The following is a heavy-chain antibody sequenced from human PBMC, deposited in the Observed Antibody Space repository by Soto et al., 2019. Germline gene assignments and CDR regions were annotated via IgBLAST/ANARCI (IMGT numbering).Heavy chain of an antibody. CDR3: ARDSSSSWYWGKISYYYYYGMDV. CDR1: GYTFTSYG. D-gene: IGHD6-13*01. V-gene: IGHV1-18*04. J-gene: IGHJ6*02. CDR2: ISAYNGNT. Sequence: QVQLVQSGAEVKKPGASVKVSCKASGYTFTSYGISWVRQAPGQGLEWMGWISAYNGNTNYAQKLQGRVTMTTDTSTSTAYMELRSLRSDDTAVYYCARDSSSSWYWGKISYYYYYGMDVWGQGTTVTVSS.